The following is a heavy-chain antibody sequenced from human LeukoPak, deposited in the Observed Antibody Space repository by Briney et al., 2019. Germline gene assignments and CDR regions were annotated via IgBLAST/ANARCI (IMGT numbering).Heavy chain of an antibody. V-gene: IGHV3-23*01. Sequence: GGSLRLSCAASGFTFSSYAMSWVRQAPGKGLEWVSAISGSGGSTYYADSVKGRFTISRDNSKNTLYLQMNSLRAEDTAVYYCARDLFYGDTGASWFDPWGQGTLVTVSS. J-gene: IGHJ5*02. D-gene: IGHD4-17*01. CDR1: GFTFSSYA. CDR3: ARDLFYGDTGASWFDP. CDR2: ISGSGGST.